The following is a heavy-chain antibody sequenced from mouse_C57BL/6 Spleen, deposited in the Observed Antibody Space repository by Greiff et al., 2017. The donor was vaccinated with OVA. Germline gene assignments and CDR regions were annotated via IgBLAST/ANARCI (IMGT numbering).Heavy chain of an antibody. J-gene: IGHJ1*03. V-gene: IGHV1-80*01. CDR1: GYAFSSYW. Sequence: VQLQQSGAELVKPGASVKISCKASGYAFSSYWMNWVKQRPGTGLGWIGQIYPGDGDTNYNGKFKGKATLTAYKSSSTAYMQLSSLTSEDSSVYFCAREEDYYGSSYKYCDVWGTGTTVTVSS. CDR3: AREEDYYGSSYKYCDV. CDR2: IYPGDGDT. D-gene: IGHD1-1*01.